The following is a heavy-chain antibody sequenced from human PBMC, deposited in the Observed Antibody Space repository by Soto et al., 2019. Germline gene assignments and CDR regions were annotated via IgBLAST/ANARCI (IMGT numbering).Heavy chain of an antibody. V-gene: IGHV4-39*01. Sequence: QLQLQESGPGLVKPSETLSLTCTVSGGSISSSSYYWGWIRQPPGKGLEWIGSIDYSGGTYYNPSLKSRVTISVDTSKNQFSLKLSSVTAADTAVYYCARRESVTLNYFDYWGQGTLVTVSS. J-gene: IGHJ4*02. CDR3: ARRESVTLNYFDY. CDR2: IDYSGGT. D-gene: IGHD1-26*01. CDR1: GGSISSSSYY.